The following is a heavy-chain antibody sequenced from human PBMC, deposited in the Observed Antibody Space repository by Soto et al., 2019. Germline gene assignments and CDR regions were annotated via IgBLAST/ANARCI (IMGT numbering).Heavy chain of an antibody. V-gene: IGHV1-69*01. CDR3: ARRYGSGSYSGYYYYGMDV. D-gene: IGHD3-10*01. J-gene: IGHJ6*02. CDR2: IIPIFGTA. CDR1: GGTFSSYA. Sequence: QVQLVQSGAEVKKPGSSVKVSCKASGGTFSSYAISWVRQAPGQGLEWMGGIIPIFGTANYAQKFQGRVTITADESTRTAYMEMSSMRSEDTAVYYCARRYGSGSYSGYYYYGMDVWGQGTTVTVSS.